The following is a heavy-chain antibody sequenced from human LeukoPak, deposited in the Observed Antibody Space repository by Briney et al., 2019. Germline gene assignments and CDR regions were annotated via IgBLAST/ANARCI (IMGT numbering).Heavy chain of an antibody. CDR1: GGSFSGYY. CDR3: ARGRGVVIQSSYYYYYYMDV. V-gene: IGHV4-34*01. CDR2: INHSGST. Sequence: SETLSLTCAVYGGSFSGYYWSWLRQPPGKGLEWIGEINHSGSTNYNPSLKSRVTISVDTSKNQFSLKLSSVTAADTAVYYCARGRGVVIQSSYYYYYYMDVWGKGTTVTVSS. J-gene: IGHJ6*03. D-gene: IGHD3-3*01.